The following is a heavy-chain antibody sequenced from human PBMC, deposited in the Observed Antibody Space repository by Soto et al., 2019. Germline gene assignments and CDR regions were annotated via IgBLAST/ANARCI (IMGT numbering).Heavy chain of an antibody. Sequence: SGPTLVNPTQTLTLTCTFSGSSLSTSGVGVGWIRQPPGKALEWLALIYWNDDKRYSPSLKSRLTITKDTSKNQVVLTMTNMDPVDTATYYCAHRPSGWYLFDYWGQGTLVTVSS. V-gene: IGHV2-5*01. CDR1: GSSLSTSGVG. J-gene: IGHJ4*02. D-gene: IGHD6-19*01. CDR2: IYWNDDK. CDR3: AHRPSGWYLFDY.